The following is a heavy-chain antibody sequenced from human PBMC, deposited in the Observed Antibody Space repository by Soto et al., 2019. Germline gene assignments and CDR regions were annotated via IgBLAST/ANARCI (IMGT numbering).Heavy chain of an antibody. D-gene: IGHD3-10*01. CDR2: INHSGST. CDR1: GGSFSGYY. CDR3: ASFFGTY. Sequence: LSLTCAVYGGSFSGYYWSWIRQPPGKGLEWIGEINHSGSTNYNPSLKSRVTISVDTSKNQFSLKLSSVTAADTAVYYCASFFGTYWGQGTLVTVSS. V-gene: IGHV4-34*01. J-gene: IGHJ4*02.